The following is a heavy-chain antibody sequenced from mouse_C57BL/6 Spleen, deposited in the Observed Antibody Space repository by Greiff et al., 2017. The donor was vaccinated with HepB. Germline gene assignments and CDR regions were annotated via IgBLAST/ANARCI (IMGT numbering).Heavy chain of an antibody. V-gene: IGHV14-3*01. CDR1: GFNIKNTY. J-gene: IGHJ1*03. CDR3: ARGYYGSSFHWYFDV. Sequence: VQLKESVAELVRPGASVKLSCTASGFNIKNTYMHWVKQRPEQGLEWIGRIDPANGNTKYAPKFQGKATITADTSSNTAYLQLSSLTSEDTAIYYCARGYYGSSFHWYFDVWGTGTTVTVSS. CDR2: IDPANGNT. D-gene: IGHD1-1*01.